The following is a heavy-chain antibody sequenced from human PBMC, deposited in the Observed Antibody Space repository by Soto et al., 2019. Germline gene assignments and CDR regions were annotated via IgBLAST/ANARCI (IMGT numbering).Heavy chain of an antibody. CDR2: ISAYNGNT. CDR3: ASGNLGYCSGGSCQFDY. J-gene: IGHJ4*02. D-gene: IGHD2-15*01. V-gene: IGHV1-18*01. Sequence: SSVKVSCKASGYTFTSYGISWVRQAPGQGLEWMGWISAYNGNTNYAQKLQGRVTMTTDTSTSTAYMELRSLRSDDTAVYYCASGNLGYCSGGSCQFDYWGQGTLVTVSS. CDR1: GYTFTSYG.